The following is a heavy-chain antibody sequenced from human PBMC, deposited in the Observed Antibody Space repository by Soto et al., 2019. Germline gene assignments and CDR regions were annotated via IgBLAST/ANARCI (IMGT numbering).Heavy chain of an antibody. V-gene: IGHV3-30-3*01. Sequence: GALRLSCAASGFTFSSYAMHWVRQAPGKGLEWVAVISYDGSNKYYADSVKGRFTISRDNSKNTLYLQMNSLRAEDTAVYYCARGYSSSWYTNWGQGTLVTAPQ. D-gene: IGHD6-13*01. CDR2: ISYDGSNK. CDR1: GFTFSSYA. CDR3: ARGYSSSWYTN. J-gene: IGHJ4*02.